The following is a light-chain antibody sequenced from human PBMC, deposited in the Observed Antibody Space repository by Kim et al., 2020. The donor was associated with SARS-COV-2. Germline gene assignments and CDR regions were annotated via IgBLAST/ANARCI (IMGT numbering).Light chain of an antibody. V-gene: IGLV3-1*01. CDR1: ELWDKV. Sequence: GSPGHPASSTCSGDELWDKVASWFQQKPGQSPMWFIYQDVKRPSGIPERFSGSNSGHAATLTISGTQAMDEADYYCQALDTITVVFGPGAKVTDL. CDR2: QDV. CDR3: QALDTITVV. J-gene: IGLJ1*01.